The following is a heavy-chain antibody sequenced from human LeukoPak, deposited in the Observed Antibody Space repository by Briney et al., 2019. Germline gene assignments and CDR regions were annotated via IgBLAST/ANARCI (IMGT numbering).Heavy chain of an antibody. CDR1: GYSLTSYW. J-gene: IGHJ4*02. Sequence: GEPLRISCKGSGYSLTSYWISWVRQMPGKGLEWMGRIDPSDSYTNYSTSFQGHVTISADKSISTAYLQWSSLKASDTAMYYCARLDVDTAMVIDYWGQGTLVTVSS. CDR3: ARLDVDTAMVIDY. CDR2: IDPSDSYT. D-gene: IGHD5-18*01. V-gene: IGHV5-10-1*01.